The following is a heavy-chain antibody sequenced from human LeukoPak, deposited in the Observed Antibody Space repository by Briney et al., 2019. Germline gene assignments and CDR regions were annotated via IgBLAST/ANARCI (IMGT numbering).Heavy chain of an antibody. D-gene: IGHD5-18*01. Sequence: GGSLRLLXGACGFTFRKAWVRGVRQAPGRGVEWVGRIKSKTDRGTTDFAAPVKGRFTISRDDSKNTLYLQMNSLKTEDTAVYYCTTDLLPSAYWGQGTLVTVSS. CDR1: GFTFRKAW. V-gene: IGHV3-15*01. J-gene: IGHJ4*02. CDR2: IKSKTDRGTT. CDR3: TTDLLPSAY.